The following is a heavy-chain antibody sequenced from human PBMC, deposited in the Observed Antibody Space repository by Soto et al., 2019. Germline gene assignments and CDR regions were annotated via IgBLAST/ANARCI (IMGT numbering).Heavy chain of an antibody. CDR3: ARDRGYCSGGSCYSWFDP. CDR2: INPNSGGT. D-gene: IGHD2-15*01. V-gene: IGHV1-2*04. J-gene: IGHJ5*02. Sequence: QVQLVQSGAEVKKPGASVKVSCKASGYTFTGYYMHWVRQAPGQGLEWMGWINPNSGGTNYAQKFQGWVTRTRDTSISTAYMELSRLRSDDTAVYYCARDRGYCSGGSCYSWFDPWGQGTLVTVSS. CDR1: GYTFTGYY.